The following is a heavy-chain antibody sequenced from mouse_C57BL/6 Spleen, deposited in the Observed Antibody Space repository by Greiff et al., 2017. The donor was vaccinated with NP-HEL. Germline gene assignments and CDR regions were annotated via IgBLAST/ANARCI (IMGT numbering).Heavy chain of an antibody. CDR1: GFSFNTYA. J-gene: IGHJ2*01. D-gene: IGHD1-1*01. CDR3: VRGVVGGFDY. CDR2: IRSKSNNYAT. V-gene: IGHV10-1*01. Sequence: EVQVVESGGGLVQPKGSLKLSCAASGFSFNTYAMNWVRQAPGKGLEWVARIRSKSNNYATYYADSVKDRFTISRDDSESMLYLQMNNLKTEDTAMYYCVRGVVGGFDYWGQGTTLTVSS.